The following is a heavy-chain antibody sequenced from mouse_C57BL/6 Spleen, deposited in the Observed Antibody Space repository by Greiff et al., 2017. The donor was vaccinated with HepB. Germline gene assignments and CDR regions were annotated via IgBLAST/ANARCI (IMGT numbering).Heavy chain of an antibody. V-gene: IGHV3-6*01. J-gene: IGHJ4*01. CDR1: GYSITSGYY. CDR3: ARSIYDGYLYAMDY. Sequence: EVQVVESGPGLVKPSQSLSLTCSVTGYSITSGYYWNWIRQFPGNKLEWMGYISYDGSNNYNPSLKNRISITRDTSKNQFFLKLNSVTTEDTATYYCARSIYDGYLYAMDYWGQGTSVTVSS. CDR2: ISYDGSN. D-gene: IGHD2-3*01.